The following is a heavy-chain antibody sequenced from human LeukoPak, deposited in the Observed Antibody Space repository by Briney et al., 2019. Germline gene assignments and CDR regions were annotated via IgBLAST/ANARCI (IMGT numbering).Heavy chain of an antibody. V-gene: IGHV3-48*03. CDR1: GFTFSSYE. CDR3: ARGAYYYDSSGYRDY. D-gene: IGHD3-22*01. J-gene: IGHJ4*02. Sequence: GGSMRLSCAASGFTFSSYEMNWVRQAPGKGLEWVSYISSSGSTIYYADSVKGRFTISRDNAKNSLYLQMNSLRAEDTAVYYCARGAYYYDSSGYRDYWGQGTLVTVSS. CDR2: ISSSGSTI.